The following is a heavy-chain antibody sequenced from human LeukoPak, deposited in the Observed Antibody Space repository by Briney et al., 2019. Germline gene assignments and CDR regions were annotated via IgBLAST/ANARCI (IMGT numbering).Heavy chain of an antibody. Sequence: GGSLRLSCAASGFSFSAYGMSWVRQAPGKGLEWVSTISGSGGGIYYADSVKGRFTISRDNSKNTLFLQMNSLRAEDTAVYYCAKTREWDYYGSGSYDFDYWGQGILVTVSS. CDR3: AKTREWDYYGSGSYDFDY. V-gene: IGHV3-23*01. CDR1: GFSFSAYG. D-gene: IGHD3-10*01. J-gene: IGHJ4*02. CDR2: ISGSGGGI.